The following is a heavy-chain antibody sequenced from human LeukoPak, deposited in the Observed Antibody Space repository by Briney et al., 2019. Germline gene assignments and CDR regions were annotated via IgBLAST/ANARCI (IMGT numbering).Heavy chain of an antibody. J-gene: IGHJ4*02. CDR2: INHSGST. CDR3: ARGLRRIDY. Sequence: PSETLSLTCAVYGGSFSGYYWSWIRQPPGKGLEWIGEINHSGSTNYNPSLKSRVTISVDTSKNQFSLKLGSVTAADTAVYYCARGLRRIDYWGQGTLVTVSS. CDR1: GGSFSGYY. V-gene: IGHV4-34*01.